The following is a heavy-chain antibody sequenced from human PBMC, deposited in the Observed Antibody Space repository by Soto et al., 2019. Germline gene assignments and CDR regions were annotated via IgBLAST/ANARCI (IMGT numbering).Heavy chain of an antibody. V-gene: IGHV3-30*03. Sequence: QVQLVESGGGVVQPGRSLRLSCEGSGFIFGKYDMYLVRQAPGKGLEWVTKIAHDGRNKDYEDSVQGRFTISRDNSRDTMYLEMNSLRPEDTAIYYCATGGLPWWSQGIDFWGQGTLVTVSA. J-gene: IGHJ4*02. D-gene: IGHD2-8*02. CDR1: GFIFGKYD. CDR3: ATGGLPWWSQGIDF. CDR2: IAHDGRNK.